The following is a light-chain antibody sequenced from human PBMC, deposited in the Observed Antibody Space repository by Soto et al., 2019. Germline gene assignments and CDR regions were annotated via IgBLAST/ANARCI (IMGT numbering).Light chain of an antibody. J-gene: IGKJ3*01. V-gene: IGKV3-20*01. CDR1: QSVSSD. Sequence: EIVMTQSPATLSVSPGERATLSCRASQSVSSDLAWYQQKPGQAPRLFIYGASSRATGIPDRFSGSGSGTDFTLTISRLEPEDFAVYYCQQYGSSPPFTFGPGTKVDIK. CDR2: GAS. CDR3: QQYGSSPPFT.